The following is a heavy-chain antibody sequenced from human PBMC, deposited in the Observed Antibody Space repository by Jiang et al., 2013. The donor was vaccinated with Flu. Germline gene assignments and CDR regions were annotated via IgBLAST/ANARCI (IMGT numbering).Heavy chain of an antibody. CDR1: GGSVSSGDYS. V-gene: IGHV4-30-2*01. CDR2: VFHSGRT. D-gene: IGHD2-2*01. CDR3: ARGALNQLLSRYFDL. J-gene: IGHJ2*01. Sequence: GSGLVKPSQTLSLTCAVSGGSVSSGDYSWSWIRQPPGKGLEWIGYVFHSGRTYYNPSLKSRVTISIDRSKNQFSLKLSSVTAADTAVYYCARGALNQLLSRYFDLWGRGTLVTVSS.